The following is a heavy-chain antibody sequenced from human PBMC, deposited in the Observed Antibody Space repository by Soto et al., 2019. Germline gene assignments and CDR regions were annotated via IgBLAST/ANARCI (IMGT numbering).Heavy chain of an antibody. D-gene: IGHD3-3*01. CDR2: IKSKAGGGTT. CDR1: GVTFSNAW. Sequence: EVQLVESGGTLVKPGGSLRLSCAASGVTFSNAWMNWVRQAPGKGLEWVGRIKSKAGGGTTDYAAPVKGRFTISRDDSKNTLSLQMNSPTTEDTAVYYCSADRAIGVIPITAHWWGQGTLVTVSS. V-gene: IGHV3-15*07. CDR3: SADRAIGVIPITAHW. J-gene: IGHJ4*02.